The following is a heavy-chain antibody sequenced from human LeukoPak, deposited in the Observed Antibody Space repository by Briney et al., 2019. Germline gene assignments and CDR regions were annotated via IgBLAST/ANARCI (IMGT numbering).Heavy chain of an antibody. V-gene: IGHV4-61*02. D-gene: IGHD2-2*01. CDR3: ARSAVVVPAALAYFDY. CDR1: GGSISSGSYY. Sequence: PSETLSLTCTVSGGSISSGSYYWSWIQQPAGKGLECIGRIYTSGSTNYNPSLKSRVTISVDTSKNQFSLKLSSVTAAHTAVYYCARSAVVVPAALAYFDYWGQGTLVTVSS. J-gene: IGHJ4*02. CDR2: IYTSGST.